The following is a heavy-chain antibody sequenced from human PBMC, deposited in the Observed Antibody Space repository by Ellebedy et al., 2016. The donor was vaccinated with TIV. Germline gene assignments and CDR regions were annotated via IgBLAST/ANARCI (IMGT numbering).Heavy chain of an antibody. J-gene: IGHJ6*02. CDR3: ARIRVVTAIRYYYYGMDV. CDR1: GFSLSTSGMC. V-gene: IGHV2-70*01. CDR2: IDWDDDK. Sequence: SGPTLVXPTQTLTLTCTFSGFSLSTSGMCVSWIRQPPGKALEWLALIDWDDDKYYSTSLKTRLTISKDTSKNQVVLTMTNKDPVDTATYYCARIRVVTAIRYYYYGMDVWGQGTTVTVSS. D-gene: IGHD2-21*02.